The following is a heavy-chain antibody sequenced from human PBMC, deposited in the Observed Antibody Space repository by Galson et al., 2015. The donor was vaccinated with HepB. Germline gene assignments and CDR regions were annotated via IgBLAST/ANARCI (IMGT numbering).Heavy chain of an antibody. CDR1: GFTFSSYG. J-gene: IGHJ3*02. CDR3: AKVRGGSGWRPDAFDI. Sequence: SLRLSCAASGFTFSSYGMHWVRQAPGKGLEWVAFIRYDGSNKYYADSVKGRFTISRDNSKNTLYLQMNSLRAEDTAVYYCAKVRGGSGWRPDAFDIWGQGTMVTVSS. D-gene: IGHD6-19*01. V-gene: IGHV3-30*02. CDR2: IRYDGSNK.